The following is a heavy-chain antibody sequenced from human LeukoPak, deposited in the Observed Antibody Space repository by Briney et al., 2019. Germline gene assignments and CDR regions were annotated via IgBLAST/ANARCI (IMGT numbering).Heavy chain of an antibody. D-gene: IGHD6-13*01. CDR3: AKDWYSSSWYAALDY. J-gene: IGHJ4*02. CDR1: GFTFSSYA. CDR2: ISGSGGST. Sequence: GGSLKLSRAASGFTFSSYAMSWVRQAPGKGLEWVSAISGSGGSTYYADSVKGRFTISRDNSKNTLYLQMNSLRAEDTAVYYCAKDWYSSSWYAALDYWGQGTLVTVSS. V-gene: IGHV3-23*01.